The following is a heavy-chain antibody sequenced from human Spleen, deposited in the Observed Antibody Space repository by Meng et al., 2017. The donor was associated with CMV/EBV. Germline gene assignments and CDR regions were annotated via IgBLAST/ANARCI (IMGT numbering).Heavy chain of an antibody. CDR1: GYSFRTHG. D-gene: IGHD2-2*01. Sequence: ASVKVSCKASGYSFRTHGISWVRQAPGQGLEWMGWISAYNGNTNYAQNFQGRVTMTTDTSTNIGYMELRSLRSDDTAVYYCARDGGYFTSTSCYVYGMDVWGQGTTVTVSS. J-gene: IGHJ6*02. V-gene: IGHV1-18*01. CDR3: ARDGGYFTSTSCYVYGMDV. CDR2: ISAYNGNT.